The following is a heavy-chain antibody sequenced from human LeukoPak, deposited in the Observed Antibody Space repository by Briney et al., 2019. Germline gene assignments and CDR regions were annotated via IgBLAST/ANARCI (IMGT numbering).Heavy chain of an antibody. J-gene: IGHJ6*02. D-gene: IGHD2/OR15-2a*01. Sequence: GGSLRLSCVASRFTFSSYRMTWVRRAPGTGLEWVSSISFGGGHIFYTDSVKGRFTIFRDDSKNSLYLEMNSLRAEDTAVYFCARIVLTPPYGMDVWGQGTTVTVSS. CDR1: RFTFSSYR. CDR3: ARIVLTPPYGMDV. V-gene: IGHV3-21*01. CDR2: ISFGGGHI.